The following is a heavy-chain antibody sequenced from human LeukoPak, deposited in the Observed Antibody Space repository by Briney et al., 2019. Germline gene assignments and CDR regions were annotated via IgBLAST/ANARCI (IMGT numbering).Heavy chain of an antibody. V-gene: IGHV4-39*07. CDR1: GGSISNNIYY. J-gene: IGHJ4*02. D-gene: IGHD6-13*01. Sequence: SETLSLTCSVSGGSISNNIYYWGWIRQPPGKGLEWIGNIYYSGSTYYNPSLKSRVIISVDTSKNQFSLKMSSVTAADTAVYYCARTGYSSSYYKFRFDYWGQGTLVTVSS. CDR3: ARTGYSSSYYKFRFDY. CDR2: IYYSGST.